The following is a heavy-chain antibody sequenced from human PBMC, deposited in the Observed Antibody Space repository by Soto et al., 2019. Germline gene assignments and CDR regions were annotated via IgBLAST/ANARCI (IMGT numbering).Heavy chain of an antibody. CDR2: ISYDGSNK. J-gene: IGHJ6*01. CDR3: ARTIAAAGPRYYYGMDV. Sequence: QVQLVESGGGVVQPGRSLRLSCAASGFTFSSYAMHWVRQAPGKGLEWVAVISYDGSNKYYADSVKGRFTISRDNSKNTLYLQMNSLRAEDTAVYYCARTIAAAGPRYYYGMDVW. CDR1: GFTFSSYA. D-gene: IGHD6-13*01. V-gene: IGHV3-30-3*01.